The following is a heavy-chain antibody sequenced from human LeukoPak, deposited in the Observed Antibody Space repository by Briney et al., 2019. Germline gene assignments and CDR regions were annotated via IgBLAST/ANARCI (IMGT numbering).Heavy chain of an antibody. CDR2: IKHDGSEK. Sequence: GGSLRLSCAASGFSFGSYWMTWVRQAPGKGPEWVATIKHDGSEKNYVDSVKGRLTISRDNTKNSLYLEMNSLRAEDTAVYYCAKEVERHFDLRYWGQGIPVTVSS. CDR1: GFSFGSYW. CDR3: AKEVERHFDLRY. D-gene: IGHD2-15*01. V-gene: IGHV3-7*03. J-gene: IGHJ4*02.